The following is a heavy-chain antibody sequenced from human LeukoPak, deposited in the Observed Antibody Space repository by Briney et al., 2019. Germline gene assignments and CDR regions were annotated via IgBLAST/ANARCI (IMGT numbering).Heavy chain of an antibody. J-gene: IGHJ3*02. V-gene: IGHV1-8*01. CDR3: ASHYYYDSSGWRDAFDI. CDR2: MNPNSGNT. D-gene: IGHD3-22*01. CDR1: GYTFTSYD. Sequence: ASVKVSCKASGYTFTSYDINWVRQATGQGLEWMGWMNPNSGNTGYAQKFQGRVTMTRNTSISTAYMELSSLRSDDTAVYYCASHYYYDSSGWRDAFDIWGQGTMVTVSS.